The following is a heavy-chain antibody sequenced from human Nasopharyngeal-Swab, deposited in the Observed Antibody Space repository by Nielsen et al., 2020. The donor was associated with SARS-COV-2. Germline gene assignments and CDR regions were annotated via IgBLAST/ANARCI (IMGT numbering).Heavy chain of an antibody. J-gene: IGHJ6*02. CDR3: ARQSVGYSSSSLYYYYYGMDV. D-gene: IGHD6-6*01. Sequence: SETLSLNCTVSGGSISSSSYYWGWIRQPPGKGLEWIGSIYYSGSTYYNPSLKSRVTISVDTSKNQFSLKLSSVTAADTAVYYCARQSVGYSSSSLYYYYYGMDVWGQGTTVTVSS. CDR1: GGSISSSSYY. V-gene: IGHV4-39*01. CDR2: IYYSGST.